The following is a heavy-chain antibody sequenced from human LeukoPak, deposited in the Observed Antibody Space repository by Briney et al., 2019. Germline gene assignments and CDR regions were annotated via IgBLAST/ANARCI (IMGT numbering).Heavy chain of an antibody. CDR3: ARDYVNYYYGMDV. Sequence: PGGSLRLSCAASGFTFSSYAMHWVRQAPGKGLEWVAVISYDGSNKYYADSVKGRFTISRDNSKNTLYLQMNSLRAEDTAVYHCARDYVNYYYGMDVWGQGTTVTVSS. CDR2: ISYDGSNK. J-gene: IGHJ6*02. V-gene: IGHV3-30-3*01. CDR1: GFTFSSYA. D-gene: IGHD3-10*02.